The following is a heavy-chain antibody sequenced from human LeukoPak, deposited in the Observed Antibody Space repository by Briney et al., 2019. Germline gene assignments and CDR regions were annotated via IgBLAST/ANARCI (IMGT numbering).Heavy chain of an antibody. CDR1: GFTFSSYS. Sequence: GGSLRLSCAASGFTFSSYSMNWVRQAPGKGLEWVSSISSSSYIYYADSVKGRFTISRDNAKNSLYLQMNSLRAEDTAVYYCAREVRRYSSSWSTPDYWGQGTLVTVSS. V-gene: IGHV3-21*01. J-gene: IGHJ4*02. CDR3: AREVRRYSSSWSTPDY. D-gene: IGHD6-13*01. CDR2: ISSSSYI.